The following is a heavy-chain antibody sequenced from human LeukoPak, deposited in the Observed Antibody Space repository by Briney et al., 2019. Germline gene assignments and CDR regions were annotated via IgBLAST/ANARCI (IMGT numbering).Heavy chain of an antibody. J-gene: IGHJ4*02. CDR2: IDYSART. Sequence: SETLSLTCIVSNGSISPYHWSWIGQPPGKGLEWIGYIDYSARTNYNPSLKSRVTMSLDTSKNHFSLRLSSVTAADSAVYYCARVSRRHTLDYWGQGTLVTVSS. V-gene: IGHV4-59*01. CDR3: ARVSRRHTLDY. CDR1: NGSISPYH.